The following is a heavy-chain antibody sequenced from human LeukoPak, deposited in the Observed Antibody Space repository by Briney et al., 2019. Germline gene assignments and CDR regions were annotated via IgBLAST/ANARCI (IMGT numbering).Heavy chain of an antibody. V-gene: IGHV4-59*01. Sequence: SETLSLTCTVSGGSIGTFYWSWIRQPPGKGLEWIGYIYYSGSTNYNPSLKSRVTISVDTSKNQFSLKLSSVTAADTAVYYCARAVLWFGELSWFDPWGQGTLVTVSS. CDR2: IYYSGST. D-gene: IGHD3-10*01. CDR3: ARAVLWFGELSWFDP. CDR1: GGSIGTFY. J-gene: IGHJ5*02.